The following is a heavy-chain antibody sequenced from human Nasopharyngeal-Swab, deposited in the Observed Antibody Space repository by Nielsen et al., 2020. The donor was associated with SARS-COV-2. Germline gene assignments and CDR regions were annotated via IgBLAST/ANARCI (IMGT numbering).Heavy chain of an antibody. CDR3: ARGVNWGSLDWFDP. D-gene: IGHD7-27*01. CDR1: GYTFTSYY. CDR2: INPSGGGT. J-gene: IGHJ5*02. V-gene: IGHV1-2*04. Sequence: ASVKVSCKASGYTFTSYYMHWVRQAPGQGLEWMGIINPSGGGTNYAQKFQGWVTMTRDTSISTAYMELSRLRSDDTAVYYCARGVNWGSLDWFDPWGQGTLVTVSS.